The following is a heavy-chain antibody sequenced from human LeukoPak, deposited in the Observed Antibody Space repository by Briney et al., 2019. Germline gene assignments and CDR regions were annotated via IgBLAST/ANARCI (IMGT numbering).Heavy chain of an antibody. V-gene: IGHV1-69*06. J-gene: IGHJ6*03. CDR1: GGTFSSYA. CDR2: IIPIFGTA. D-gene: IGHD5-18*01. Sequence: SVKVSCKASGGTFSSYAINWVRQAPGQGLEWLGGIIPIFGTANYAQKFQGRVTITADKSTSTAYMELSRLRSEDTAVYYCATNVDTAMVFYYYYMDVWGKGTTVTVSS. CDR3: ATNVDTAMVFYYYYMDV.